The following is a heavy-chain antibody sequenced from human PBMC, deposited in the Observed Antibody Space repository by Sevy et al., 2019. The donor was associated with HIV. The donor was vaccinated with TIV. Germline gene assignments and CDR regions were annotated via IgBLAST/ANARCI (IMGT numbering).Heavy chain of an antibody. J-gene: IGHJ4*02. D-gene: IGHD1-26*01. CDR3: AKAPVVDWESLDY. CDR1: GFTFSSYA. Sequence: GGSLRLSCAASGFTFSSYAMSWVRQAPGKGLEWVSAISGSGGLTYYADSVKGRFTISRDNSKNTLYLHMNSLRAEDTAVYYCAKAPVVDWESLDYWGQGTLVTSPQ. V-gene: IGHV3-23*01. CDR2: ISGSGGLT.